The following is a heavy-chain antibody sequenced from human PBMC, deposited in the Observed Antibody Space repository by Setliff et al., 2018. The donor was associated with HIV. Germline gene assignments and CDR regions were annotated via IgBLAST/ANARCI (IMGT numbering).Heavy chain of an antibody. D-gene: IGHD3-10*01. V-gene: IGHV4-4*07. CDR1: DDPISSYY. CDR3: ASRLPLSSGSAFAY. CDR2: LYVSGDT. Sequence: SETLSLTCYVTDDPISSYYWSWVRQPAGKGLEWIGRLYVSGDTNYNPSLESRITMSVDTSKNRFSLKLTSVTAADTSVYFCASRLPLSSGSAFAYWGQGTLVTVSS. J-gene: IGHJ4*02.